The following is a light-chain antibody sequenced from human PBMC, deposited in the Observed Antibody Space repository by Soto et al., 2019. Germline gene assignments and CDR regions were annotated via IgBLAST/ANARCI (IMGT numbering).Light chain of an antibody. Sequence: EIVMTQSPVTLSVSPGESATLSCRASQSVSPNLAWYQQKPGQAPRLLISGASTRATGITDRFSPSGSGTEFPLTISSLQSEDSAVYCCHPYSNWLTWTFGQGTKVELQ. V-gene: IGKV3D-15*01. CDR3: HPYSNWLTWT. J-gene: IGKJ1*01. CDR2: GAS. CDR1: QSVSPN.